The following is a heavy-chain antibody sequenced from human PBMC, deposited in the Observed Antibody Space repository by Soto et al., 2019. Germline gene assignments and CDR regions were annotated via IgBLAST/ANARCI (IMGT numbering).Heavy chain of an antibody. Sequence: EALSLTSAFSDTSISYCFCSWSRQPPEGGVGRSGYIDYSGSTYYESSLKSRVTISIDTSKNQFSMKLSSVTAADTAVYYCAGQPTAGSYYDLGSYYDYYAMDVWGQGTTVTVSS. CDR3: AGQPTAGSYYDLGSYYDYYAMDV. V-gene: IGHV4-59*04. CDR1: DTSISYCF. J-gene: IGHJ6*02. D-gene: IGHD3-10*01. CDR2: IDYSGST.